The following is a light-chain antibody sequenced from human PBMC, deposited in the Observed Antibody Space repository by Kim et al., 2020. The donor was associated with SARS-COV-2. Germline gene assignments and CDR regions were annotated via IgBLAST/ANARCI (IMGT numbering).Light chain of an antibody. CDR1: KSVRRN. J-gene: IGKJ2*03. Sequence: VSPGERATFSCRASKSVRRNVAWYQQKTGQAPRLLIYGGSTRATGIPAKFSGSGWGTEFTLTISSLQSDDSAVYYCQQYSNWPPYSFGQGTKLEI. CDR3: QQYSNWPPYS. CDR2: GGS. V-gene: IGKV3D-15*01.